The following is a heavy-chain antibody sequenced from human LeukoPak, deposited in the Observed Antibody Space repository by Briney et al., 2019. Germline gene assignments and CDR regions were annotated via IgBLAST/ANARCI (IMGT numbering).Heavy chain of an antibody. J-gene: IGHJ4*02. CDR2: ISGSGGST. V-gene: IGHV3-23*01. CDR3: AKDLRKWELLYRYFYY. CDR1: GFTFSSYA. D-gene: IGHD1-26*01. Sequence: GGSLRLSCAASGFTFSSYAMSWVRQAPGKGLEWVSAISGSGGSTYYADSVKGRFTISRDNSKNTLYLQMNSLRAEDTAVYYCAKDLRKWELLYRYFYYWGQGTLVTVSS.